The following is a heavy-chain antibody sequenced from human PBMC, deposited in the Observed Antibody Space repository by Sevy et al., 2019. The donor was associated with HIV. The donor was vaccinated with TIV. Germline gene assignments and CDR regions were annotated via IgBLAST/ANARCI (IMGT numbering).Heavy chain of an antibody. J-gene: IGHJ3*02. V-gene: IGHV3-53*01. CDR1: GFTVSSNY. D-gene: IGHD3-22*01. Sequence: GGSLRLSCAASGFTVSSNYVSWVRQAPGKGLEWVSIIFSGGGTYYADSVQGRFTISRDNSKNMVYLQMNSLRAEDTAVFSCARGATFYSDSSGRVLSVLGAFDIWGRGTMVTVSS. CDR3: ARGATFYSDSSGRVLSVLGAFDI. CDR2: IFSGGGT.